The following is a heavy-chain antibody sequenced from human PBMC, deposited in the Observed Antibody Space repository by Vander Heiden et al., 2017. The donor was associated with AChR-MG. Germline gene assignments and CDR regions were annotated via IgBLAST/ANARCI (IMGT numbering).Heavy chain of an antibody. Sequence: QLQLQESGPGLVNPSETLALTCTVSGCSISNNNYYWGWIRQPPGKGLEWIGSVYYRGSTYYNPSLKSRVTISVDTPKTQFSPKLSYVTVADTAVYYCARRHSSSWTFDYWPGNPGHRLL. CDR1: GCSISNNNYY. J-gene: IGHJ4*02. CDR3: ARRHSSSWTFDY. V-gene: IGHV4-39*01. CDR2: VYYRGST. D-gene: IGHD6-13*01.